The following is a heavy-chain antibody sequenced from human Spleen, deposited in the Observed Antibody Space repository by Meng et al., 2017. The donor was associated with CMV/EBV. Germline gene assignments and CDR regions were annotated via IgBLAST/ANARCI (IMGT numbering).Heavy chain of an antibody. J-gene: IGHJ4*02. CDR3: ARGREQLVPFDY. CDR1: GGSFSGYY. D-gene: IGHD6-6*01. CDR2: INHSGST. Sequence: QVQLQQWGAGLLKPSETLSLTCAVYGGSFSGYYWSWIRQPPGKGLEWIGEINHSGSTNYNPSLKSRVTISVDTSKNQFSLKLSSVTAADTAVYYCARGREQLVPFDYWGQGTLVTVFS. V-gene: IGHV4-34*01.